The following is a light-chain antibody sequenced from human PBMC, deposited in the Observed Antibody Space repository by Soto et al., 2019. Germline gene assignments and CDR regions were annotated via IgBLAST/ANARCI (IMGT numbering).Light chain of an antibody. V-gene: IGLV2-14*03. CDR2: DVN. CDR1: SSDVGSYNS. CDR3: SSFTSSTSDV. J-gene: IGLJ1*01. Sequence: QSALTQPASVSGSPGPSIAISCTGTSSDVGSYNSVSWYHQYPGKAPKLMIPDVNNRPSGISDRFSGSKSVNTASLTISGLQAEDEAEYYCSSFTSSTSDVFGTGTTLTVL.